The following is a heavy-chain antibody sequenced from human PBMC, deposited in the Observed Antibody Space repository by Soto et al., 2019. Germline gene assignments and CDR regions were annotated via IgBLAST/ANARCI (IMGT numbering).Heavy chain of an antibody. CDR1: GGTFSSYA. CDR3: ARESRYCSGGSCYFLPGIDY. Sequence: QVQLVQSGAEVKKPGSSVKVSCKASGGTFSSYAISWVRQAPGQGLEWMGGIIPIFGIANYAQKFQGRVTITADESTSTAYMERSSLRSEDTAVYYCARESRYCSGGSCYFLPGIDYWGQGTLVTVSS. J-gene: IGHJ4*02. D-gene: IGHD2-15*01. CDR2: IIPIFGIA. V-gene: IGHV1-69*12.